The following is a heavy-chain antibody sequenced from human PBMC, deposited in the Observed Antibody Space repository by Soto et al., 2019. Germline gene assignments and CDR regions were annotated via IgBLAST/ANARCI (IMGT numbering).Heavy chain of an antibody. CDR2: IYWDDSK. CDR1: GFSLTTDRVG. Sequence: QITLKESGPTLVKPTQTLTLTCTFSGFSLTTDRVGVGWIRQPPGEALERLAVIYWDDSKTYRTSLESRLTITKATPKNQVALTLTIMDSLDTATYYCAHAYGGRSLYWGQGTLVTVSS. J-gene: IGHJ4*02. D-gene: IGHD1-26*01. CDR3: AHAYGGRSLY. V-gene: IGHV2-5*02.